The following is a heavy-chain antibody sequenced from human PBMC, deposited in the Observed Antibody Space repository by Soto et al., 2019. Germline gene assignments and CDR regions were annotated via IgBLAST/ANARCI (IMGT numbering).Heavy chain of an antibody. CDR1: GFTVSSNY. CDR2: IFSGGTT. V-gene: IGHV3-53*02. CDR3: ARETVPPSYHYYDC. Sequence: EMQLVETGGGLIQPGGSLRLSCAASGFTVSSNYMSWVRQAPGRGLEWVSTIFSGGTTHYADSVKGRFTISRDSSKNTLYLQMNSLRAEDTAIYYCARETVPPSYHYYDCWGQGTLVTVSS. J-gene: IGHJ4*02. D-gene: IGHD2-2*01.